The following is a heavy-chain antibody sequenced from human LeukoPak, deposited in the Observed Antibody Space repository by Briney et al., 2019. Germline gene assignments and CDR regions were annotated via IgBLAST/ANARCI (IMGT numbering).Heavy chain of an antibody. J-gene: IGHJ4*02. V-gene: IGHV3-30-3*01. CDR3: ARDSEDSYGYGEIDY. D-gene: IGHD5-18*01. Sequence: GGSLRLSCAASGFTFSSYAMHWVRQAPGKGLEWVAVISYDGSNKYYADSVKGRFTISRDNSKNTLYLQMNSLRAEDTAVYYCARDSEDSYGYGEIDYWGQGTLVTVSS. CDR1: GFTFSSYA. CDR2: ISYDGSNK.